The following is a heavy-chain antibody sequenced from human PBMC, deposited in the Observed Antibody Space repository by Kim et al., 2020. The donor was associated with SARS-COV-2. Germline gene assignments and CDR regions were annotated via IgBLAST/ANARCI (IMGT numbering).Heavy chain of an antibody. CDR2: MNPNSGNT. CDR1: GYTFTSYD. J-gene: IGHJ6*02. CDR3: ARSGRGKETIFGVASYYYYYGMDV. Sequence: ASVKVSCKASGYTFTSYDINWVRQATGQGLEWMGWMNPNSGNTGYAQKFQGRVTMTRNTSISTAYMELSSLRSEDTAVYYCARSGRGKETIFGVASYYYYYGMDVWGQGTTVTVSS. V-gene: IGHV1-8*01. D-gene: IGHD3-3*01.